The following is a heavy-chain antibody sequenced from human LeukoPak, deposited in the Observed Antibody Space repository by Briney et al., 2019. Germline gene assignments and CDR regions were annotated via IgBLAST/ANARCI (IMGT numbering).Heavy chain of an antibody. J-gene: IGHJ4*02. CDR2: ISSRSGTI. Sequence: GGSLRLSCAASGFTFSNYSMNWVRQAPGKGLEWVSYISSRSGTIYYADSVRGRFTISRDNSKNTLYLQMNSLRAEDTAVYYCARSYYYDSSHTADYWGQGTLVTVSS. D-gene: IGHD3-22*01. CDR1: GFTFSNYS. V-gene: IGHV3-48*01. CDR3: ARSYYYDSSHTADY.